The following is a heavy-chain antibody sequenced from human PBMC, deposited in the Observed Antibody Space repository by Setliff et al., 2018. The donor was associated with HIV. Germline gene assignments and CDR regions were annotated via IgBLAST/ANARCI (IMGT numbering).Heavy chain of an antibody. CDR1: GYTFIDYY. J-gene: IGHJ4*02. D-gene: IGHD4-17*01. V-gene: IGHV1-2*02. Sequence: ASVKVSCKTSGYTFIDYYIHWVRQAPGQGLEWMGWIYPDTGGTNYAQKFQGRVTMTRDTSISTAYMELSGLRSDDTAVYYCARSTTADWGQGTMVTVSS. CDR2: IYPDTGGT. CDR3: ARSTTAD.